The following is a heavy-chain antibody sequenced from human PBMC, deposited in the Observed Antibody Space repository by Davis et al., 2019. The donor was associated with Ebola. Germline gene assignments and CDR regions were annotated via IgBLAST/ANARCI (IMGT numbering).Heavy chain of an antibody. Sequence: AASVKVSCNASGYTFTSYGISWVRQAPGHGLEWMGWISAYNGNTNYAQKLQGRVTMTTDTSTSTAYMELRSLRSDDTAVYYCARTRHDILTGYPTNDYWGQGTLVTVSS. D-gene: IGHD3-9*01. J-gene: IGHJ4*02. CDR2: ISAYNGNT. V-gene: IGHV1-18*01. CDR1: GYTFTSYG. CDR3: ARTRHDILTGYPTNDY.